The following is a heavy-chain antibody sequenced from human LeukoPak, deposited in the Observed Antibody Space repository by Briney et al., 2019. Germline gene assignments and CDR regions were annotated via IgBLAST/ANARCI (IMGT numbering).Heavy chain of an antibody. J-gene: IGHJ4*02. V-gene: IGHV4-34*01. CDR1: GGSFSGYY. D-gene: IGHD3-16*02. Sequence: SETLSLTCAVYGGSFSGYYWSWIRQPPGKGLEWIGEINHSGSNNYNPSLKSRVTISVDTSKNQFSLKLSSVAAADTAVYYCARVRSCGGVIVSWGQGTLVTVSS. CDR2: INHSGSN. CDR3: ARVRSCGGVIVS.